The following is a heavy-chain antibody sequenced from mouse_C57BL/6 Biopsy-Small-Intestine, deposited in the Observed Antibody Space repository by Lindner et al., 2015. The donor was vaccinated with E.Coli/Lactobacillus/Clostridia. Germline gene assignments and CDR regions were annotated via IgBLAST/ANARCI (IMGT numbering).Heavy chain of an antibody. CDR2: ILPGSGYT. CDR1: GYTFTGYW. CDR3: ARAYSNWYFDV. D-gene: IGHD2-5*01. Sequence: VQLQESGAELMKPGASVKISCKASGYTFTGYWIEWVKQRPGHGLEWIGEILPGSGYTNDKEKFKGKATLTADTSSNTAYMQLSSLTTEDSATYYCARAYSNWYFDVWGTGTTVTVSS. J-gene: IGHJ1*03. V-gene: IGHV1-9*01.